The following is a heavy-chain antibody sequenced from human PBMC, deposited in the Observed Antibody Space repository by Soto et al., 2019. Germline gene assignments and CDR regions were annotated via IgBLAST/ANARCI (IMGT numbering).Heavy chain of an antibody. CDR1: GFTFSTYG. Sequence: QVQLVESGGGVVQPGRSLRLSCAASGFTFSTYGMHWVRQAPGKGLEWVAVMGNDGITTFYADSVKGRFTISRDNSKNTLFLQMNSLRADDTAVYYCAKEFQWELHAFDIWGQGTMATVSS. V-gene: IGHV3-30*18. J-gene: IGHJ3*02. CDR3: AKEFQWELHAFDI. CDR2: MGNDGITT. D-gene: IGHD1-26*01.